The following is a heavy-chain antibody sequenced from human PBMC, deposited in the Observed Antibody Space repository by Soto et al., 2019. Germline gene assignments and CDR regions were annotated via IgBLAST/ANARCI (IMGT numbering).Heavy chain of an antibody. CDR3: ASEVRGVIG. V-gene: IGHV4-59*08. CDR2: IYYSGST. Sequence: PSETLSLTCTVSGGSISSYYWSWIRQPPGKGLEWIGYIYYSGSTNYNPSLKSRVTISVDTSKNQFSLKLSSVTAADTAVYYCASEVRGVIGWGQGTLVTVSS. D-gene: IGHD3-10*01. J-gene: IGHJ4*02. CDR1: GGSISSYY.